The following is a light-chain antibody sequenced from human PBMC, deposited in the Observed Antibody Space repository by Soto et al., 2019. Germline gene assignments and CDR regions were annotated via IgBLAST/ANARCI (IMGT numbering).Light chain of an antibody. CDR1: SGSIASNY. CDR2: EDN. J-gene: IGLJ3*02. V-gene: IGLV6-57*04. Sequence: NFMLTQPHSVSESPGKTVTISCTRSSGSIASNYVQWYHQRPGSAPTIVMYEDNQRPSGVPDRFSGSIDRSSNPASLTISGLKTEDEGDFYCQSYDSSNWVFGGGTKLTVL. CDR3: QSYDSSNWV.